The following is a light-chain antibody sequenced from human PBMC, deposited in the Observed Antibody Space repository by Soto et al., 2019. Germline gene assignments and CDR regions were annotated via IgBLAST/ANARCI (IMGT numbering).Light chain of an antibody. Sequence: QSVLTQPPSVSGAPGQRVTISCTGRSSNIGSYDVHWYQQLPGAAPKLLIDGKNNRPSGVPDRFSGSKSGTSASLAITGLQAEDEAEYYCQTHDSGLSTYKYVFGTGTKLTVL. CDR3: QTHDSGLSTYKYV. J-gene: IGLJ1*01. V-gene: IGLV1-40*01. CDR1: SSNIGSYD. CDR2: GKN.